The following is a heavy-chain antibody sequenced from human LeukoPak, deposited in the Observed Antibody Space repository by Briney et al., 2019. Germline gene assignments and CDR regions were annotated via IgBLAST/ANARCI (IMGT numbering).Heavy chain of an antibody. CDR3: ARGSRGTIEMSTPTPHSLYYYYYYYMDV. Sequence: ASVKVSCKASGGTFSSYAISWARQAPGQGLEWMGGIIPIFGTANYAQKFQGRVTITADESTSTAYMELSSLRSEDTAVYYCARGSRGTIEMSTPTPHSLYYYYYYYMDVWGKGTTVTISS. D-gene: IGHD5-24*01. J-gene: IGHJ6*03. CDR1: GGTFSSYA. V-gene: IGHV1-69*13. CDR2: IIPIFGTA.